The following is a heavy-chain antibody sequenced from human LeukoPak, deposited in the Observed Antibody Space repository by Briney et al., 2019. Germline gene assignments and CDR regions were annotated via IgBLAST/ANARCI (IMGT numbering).Heavy chain of an antibody. J-gene: IGHJ4*02. Sequence: GASVKVSCKASGYTFTSYYMHWVRQAPGQGLEWMGIINPSGGSTSYAQKFQGRVTITADKSTSTAYMELSSLRSEDTAVYYCARDSHSGSRYGYWGQGTLVTVSS. D-gene: IGHD1-26*01. V-gene: IGHV1-46*01. CDR2: INPSGGST. CDR3: ARDSHSGSRYGY. CDR1: GYTFTSYY.